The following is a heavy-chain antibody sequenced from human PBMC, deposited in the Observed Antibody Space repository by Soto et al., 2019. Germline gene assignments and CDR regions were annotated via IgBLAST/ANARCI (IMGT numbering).Heavy chain of an antibody. J-gene: IGHJ6*02. D-gene: IGHD2-2*01. CDR3: ARDRNCRGYCISTSCSCGMDV. CDR2: IFYSGST. Sequence: SETLSLTCPVSGGSIRSSSYYWGWIRQPPGKGLEWIGSIFYSGSTYYNPSLKSRVTISVDTSKNQFSLKLSSVTAADTAVYYCARDRNCRGYCISTSCSCGMDVWGQGTTVTVSS. CDR1: GGSIRSSSYY. V-gene: IGHV4-39*07.